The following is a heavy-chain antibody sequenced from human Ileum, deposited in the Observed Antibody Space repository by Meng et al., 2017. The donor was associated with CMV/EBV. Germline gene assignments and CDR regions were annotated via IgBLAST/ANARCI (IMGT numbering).Heavy chain of an antibody. D-gene: IGHD6-19*01. CDR3: AGGSGWISDA. Sequence: GESLKISCAASGFTFSTYWMQWVRQAPGKGLEWVANINQDGSTKNYVDSVKGRFTISRDNAMNSLSLQLNSLRAEDTAVYYCAGGSGWISDAWGRGTPVTVSS. J-gene: IGHJ5*02. CDR1: GFTFSTYW. V-gene: IGHV3-7*04. CDR2: INQDGSTK.